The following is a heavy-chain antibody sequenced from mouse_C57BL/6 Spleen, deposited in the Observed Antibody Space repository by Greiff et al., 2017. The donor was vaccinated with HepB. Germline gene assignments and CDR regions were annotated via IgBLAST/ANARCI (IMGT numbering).Heavy chain of an antibody. V-gene: IGHV5-17*01. D-gene: IGHD4-1*01. CDR1: GFTFSDYG. J-gene: IGHJ2*01. CDR2: ISSGSSTI. Sequence: EVKLMESGGGLVKPGGSLKLSCAASGFTFSDYGMHWVRQAPEKGLEWVAYISSGSSTIYYADTVKGRFTISRDNAKNTLCLQMTSLRSEDTAMYYCARQNWDVSDYWGQGTTLTVSS. CDR3: ARQNWDVSDY.